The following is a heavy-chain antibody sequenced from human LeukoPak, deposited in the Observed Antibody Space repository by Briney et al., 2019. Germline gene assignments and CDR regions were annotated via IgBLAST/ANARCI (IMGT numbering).Heavy chain of an antibody. CDR1: GYSFTSYW. Sequence: GESLKISCKGSGYSFTSYWIGWVRQMPGKGLEWMGIIYPGDSDTRYSPSFQGQVTISADKSISTAYLQWSSLKASDTAMYYCARLWDMGISTGYYVIGFDPWGQGTLVTVSS. V-gene: IGHV5-51*01. CDR2: IYPGDSDT. CDR3: ARLWDMGISTGYYVIGFDP. D-gene: IGHD3-9*01. J-gene: IGHJ5*02.